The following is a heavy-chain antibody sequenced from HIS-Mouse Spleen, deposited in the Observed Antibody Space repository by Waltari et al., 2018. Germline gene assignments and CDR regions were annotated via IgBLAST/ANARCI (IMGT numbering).Heavy chain of an antibody. V-gene: IGHV4-39*07. CDR3: ARETPYSSSWYDWYFDL. CDR2: IYYSGTT. J-gene: IGHJ2*01. D-gene: IGHD6-13*01. Sequence: QLQLQESGPGLVKPSETLSLTCTVSGGSISSSSYYWGWIRQPPGKGREGIGGIYYSGTTYYNPSLKSRVTISVDTSQNQFSLKLSSVTAADTAVYYCARETPYSSSWYDWYFDLWGRGTLVTVSS. CDR1: GGSISSSSYY.